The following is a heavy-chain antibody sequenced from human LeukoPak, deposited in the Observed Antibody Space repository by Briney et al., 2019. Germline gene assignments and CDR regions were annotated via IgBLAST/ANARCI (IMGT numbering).Heavy chain of an antibody. CDR2: IYTDGRT. CDR1: GFTFDDYA. D-gene: IGHD1-14*01. J-gene: IGHJ4*02. CDR3: ARAGREIAIDY. V-gene: IGHV3-53*01. Sequence: PGGSLRLSCAASGFTFDDYAMHWVRQAPGKGLEWVSVIYTDGRTYYEDSVKGRFTISRDNSKNTLFLQMNSLRAADTAVYYCARAGREIAIDYWGQGTLVTVSS.